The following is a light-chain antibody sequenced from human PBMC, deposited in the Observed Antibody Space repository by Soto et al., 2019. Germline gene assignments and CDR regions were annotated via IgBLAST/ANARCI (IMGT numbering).Light chain of an antibody. J-gene: IGKJ5*01. CDR1: LSVSVY. CDR3: HQRQYWPPIT. Sequence: LLTQSPATLSLSPGERVTLSCRTSLSVSVYLDWYQQKPGQAPRLLISDASNRATGIPARFSGSGSGTDFTLTISSLEPEDFAVYYCHQRQYWPPITFGQGTRLEIK. V-gene: IGKV3-11*01. CDR2: DAS.